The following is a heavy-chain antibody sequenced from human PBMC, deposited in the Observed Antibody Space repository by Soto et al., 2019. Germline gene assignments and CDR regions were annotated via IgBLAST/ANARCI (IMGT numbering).Heavy chain of an antibody. CDR1: SGSISSSNW. Sequence: SETLSLTCAVSSGSISSSNWWSWVRQPPGKGMERIGEIYHSGSTNYNPSLKSQVTISVDKSKNQFSLKLSSVTAADTAVYYCARVRTMVRGVIMASVFDYWGQGALVTVSS. D-gene: IGHD3-10*01. CDR3: ARVRTMVRGVIMASVFDY. J-gene: IGHJ4*02. V-gene: IGHV4-4*02. CDR2: IYHSGST.